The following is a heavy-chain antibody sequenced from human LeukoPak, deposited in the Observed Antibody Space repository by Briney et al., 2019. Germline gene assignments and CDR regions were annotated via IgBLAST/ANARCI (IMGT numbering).Heavy chain of an antibody. J-gene: IGHJ6*02. V-gene: IGHV1-46*01. CDR3: VRHNHMDV. CDR1: GYTFTTYS. CDR2: INLSGGST. Sequence: ASVNVSCTASGYTFTTYSMHWVRQAPGQGFEWMAIINLSGGSTDYTQKFQGRVAMTRDTSTSTVYMELSSLRSEDTAVYYCVRHNHMDVWGQGTTVTVSS.